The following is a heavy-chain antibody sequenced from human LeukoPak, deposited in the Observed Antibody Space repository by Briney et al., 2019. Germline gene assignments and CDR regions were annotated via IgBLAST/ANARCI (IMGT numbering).Heavy chain of an antibody. CDR1: GGSFSGYY. Sequence: PSETLSLTCAVYGGSFSGYYWSWIRQPPGKGLEWIGYIYYSGSTNYNPSLKSRVTISVDTSKNQFSLKLSSVTAADTAVYYCAGSGYSSGWYYFDYWGQGTLVTVSS. V-gene: IGHV4-59*01. CDR3: AGSGYSSGWYYFDY. D-gene: IGHD6-19*01. CDR2: IYYSGST. J-gene: IGHJ4*02.